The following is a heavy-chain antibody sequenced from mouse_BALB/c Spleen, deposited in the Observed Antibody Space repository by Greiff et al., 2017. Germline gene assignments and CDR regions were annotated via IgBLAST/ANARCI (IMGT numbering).Heavy chain of an antibody. Sequence: QVQLQQPGAELVRPGASVKLSCKASGYSFTSYWMNWVKQRPGQGLEWIGMIHPSDSDTRLNQKFKDKATLTVDKSSSTAYMQLSSPTSEDSAVYYCARTRGNYAMDYWGQGTSVTVSS. V-gene: IGHV1-74*01. J-gene: IGHJ4*01. CDR1: GYSFTSYW. CDR2: IHPSDSDT. CDR3: ARTRGNYAMDY.